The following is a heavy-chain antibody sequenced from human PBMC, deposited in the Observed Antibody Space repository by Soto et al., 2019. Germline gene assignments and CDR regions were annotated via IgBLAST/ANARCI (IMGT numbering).Heavy chain of an antibody. CDR3: ARDGTYNWV. V-gene: IGHV3-66*01. J-gene: IGHJ4*02. CDR2: IYSGGAT. D-gene: IGHD1-1*01. CDR1: GFTVSNNY. Sequence: EVQLVESGGGLVQPGGSLRLSCAASGFTVSNNYMRWVRQAPGKGLEWGSLIYSGGATYYADSVKGRFTISRDNSKNTLYLQMNRLRAEDTAVYYCARDGTYNWVGGQGILVTVSS.